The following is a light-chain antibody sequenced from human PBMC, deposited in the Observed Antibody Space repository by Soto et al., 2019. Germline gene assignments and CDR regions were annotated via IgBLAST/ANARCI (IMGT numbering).Light chain of an antibody. V-gene: IGKV3-20*01. CDR2: GAS. Sequence: EIVLTQSPGTLSLSPGERATLSCRASQSVTSNYLAWYQQKPGQAPRLLVYGASSRATGISDRFSGSGSGTDFTLTISKLEPEDCDVYYCQHYLSTPINFGQETRLEIK. CDR1: QSVTSNY. CDR3: QHYLSTPIN. J-gene: IGKJ5*01.